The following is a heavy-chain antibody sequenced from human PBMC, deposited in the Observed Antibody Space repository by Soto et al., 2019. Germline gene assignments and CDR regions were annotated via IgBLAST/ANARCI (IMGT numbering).Heavy chain of an antibody. D-gene: IGHD4-17*01. CDR3: AREAVTFPPIYYYYGMDV. J-gene: IGHJ6*02. Sequence: EVQLVESGGGLVKPGGSLRLSCAASGFTFSSYSMNWVRQAPGKGLEWVSSISSSSSYIYYADSVKGRFTISRDNAKNSLYLQMNSLRAEDTAVYYGAREAVTFPPIYYYYGMDVWGQGTTVTVSS. CDR2: ISSSSSYI. CDR1: GFTFSSYS. V-gene: IGHV3-21*01.